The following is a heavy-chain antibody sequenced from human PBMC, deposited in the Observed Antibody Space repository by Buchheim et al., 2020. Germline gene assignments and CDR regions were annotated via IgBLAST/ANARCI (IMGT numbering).Heavy chain of an antibody. D-gene: IGHD3-10*01. CDR3: ARGGALLWFGELLPDYYYYYYGMDV. V-gene: IGHV3-11*06. CDR1: GFTFSDYY. CDR2: ISSSSSYT. J-gene: IGHJ6*02. Sequence: QVQLVESGGGLVKPGGSLRLSCAASGFTFSDYYMSWIRQAPGKGLEWVSYISSSSSYTNYADSVKGRFTISRDNAKNSLYLQMNSLRAEDTAVYYCARGGALLWFGELLPDYYYYYYGMDVWGQGTT.